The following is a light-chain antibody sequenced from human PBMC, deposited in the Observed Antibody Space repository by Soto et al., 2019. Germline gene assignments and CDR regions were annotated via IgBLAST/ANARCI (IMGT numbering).Light chain of an antibody. Sequence: DIQMTQSPSAMSASVGDRVTITCRASQGINNYLAWFQQKPGKVPKRLIYGAFSLQSGVPSRFSGSGSGTEFTLTISSLQPDDFATYYCQQYNSYSWTFGQGTKVDI. J-gene: IGKJ1*01. CDR2: GAF. V-gene: IGKV1-17*03. CDR3: QQYNSYSWT. CDR1: QGINNY.